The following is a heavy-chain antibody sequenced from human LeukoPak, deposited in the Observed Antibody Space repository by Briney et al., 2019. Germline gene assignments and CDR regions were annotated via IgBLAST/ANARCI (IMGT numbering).Heavy chain of an antibody. CDR3: AREGGGNLFDN. J-gene: IGHJ4*02. V-gene: IGHV4-59*01. Sequence: SESLSLTCTVSGGSISSYSWSWIRQPPGKGLEWIGYIYYSGSTNYNPSLKSRVTISVHTTKSQGSLKLSSVTAADTAVYYCAREGGGNLFDNWGQGTLVTVSS. D-gene: IGHD4-23*01. CDR1: GGSISSYS. CDR2: IYYSGST.